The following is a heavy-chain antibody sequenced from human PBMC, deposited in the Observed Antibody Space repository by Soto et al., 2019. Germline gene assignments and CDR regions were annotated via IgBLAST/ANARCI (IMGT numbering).Heavy chain of an antibody. CDR2: ISYDGSNK. Sequence: GGSLRLSCAASGFTFSSYGMHWVRQAPGKGLEWVAVISYDGSNKYYADSVKGRFTISRDNSKNTLYLQVNSLRAEDTAVYYCAKDGDSSGWYTLRRTLDYYYGMDVWGQGTTVTVSS. D-gene: IGHD6-19*01. CDR3: AKDGDSSGWYTLRRTLDYYYGMDV. CDR1: GFTFSSYG. J-gene: IGHJ6*02. V-gene: IGHV3-30*18.